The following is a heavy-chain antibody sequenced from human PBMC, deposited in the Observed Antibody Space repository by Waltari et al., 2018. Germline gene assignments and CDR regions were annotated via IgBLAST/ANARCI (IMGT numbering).Heavy chain of an antibody. J-gene: IGHJ4*02. CDR2: IRYDGSNK. CDR1: GFTFSSYG. D-gene: IGHD3-10*01. Sequence: QVQLVESGGGVVQPGGSLRLSCAASGFTFSSYGMHWVRQAPGKGLEWVAFIRYDGSNKYYADSVKGRFTISRDNSKNTLYLQMNSLRAEDTAVYYCAKIRVRFAFSPFDYWGQGTLVTVSS. CDR3: AKIRVRFAFSPFDY. V-gene: IGHV3-30*02.